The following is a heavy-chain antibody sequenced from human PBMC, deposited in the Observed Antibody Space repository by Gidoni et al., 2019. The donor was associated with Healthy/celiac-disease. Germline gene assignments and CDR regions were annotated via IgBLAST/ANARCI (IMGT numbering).Heavy chain of an antibody. Sequence: EVPLVPSGAEVTTPGESLKISCKGSGYSFPSYWIGWVRQMPGKGLECMGIIYPGNSNTRDSPSYQGQVTISADKSISTANLQWSSLKASDTAMYYWARQKGYSYGYGFWFDPWGQGTLVTVSS. CDR3: ARQKGYSYGYGFWFDP. CDR2: IYPGNSNT. CDR1: GYSFPSYW. D-gene: IGHD5-18*01. J-gene: IGHJ5*02. V-gene: IGHV5-51*01.